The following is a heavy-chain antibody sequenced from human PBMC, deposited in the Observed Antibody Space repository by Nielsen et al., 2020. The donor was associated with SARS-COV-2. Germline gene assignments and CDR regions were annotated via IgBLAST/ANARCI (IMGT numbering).Heavy chain of an antibody. V-gene: IGHV3-20*04. J-gene: IGHJ4*02. CDR3: ALISGFWEY. CDR2: INRNGGST. Sequence: GRSLRLSCAASGFTFSIHDMIWVRQAPGKGLEWVAGINRNGGSTGYADSVKGRFTIYRDNAKTTRYLQMISLRAEDTAVYYCALISGFWEYWGQGPLVTVSS. D-gene: IGHD3-3*01. CDR1: GFTFSIHD.